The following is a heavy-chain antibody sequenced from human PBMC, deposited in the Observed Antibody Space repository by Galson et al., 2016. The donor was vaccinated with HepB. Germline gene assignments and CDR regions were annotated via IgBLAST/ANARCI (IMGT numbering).Heavy chain of an antibody. V-gene: IGHV5-51*01. J-gene: IGHJ4*02. CDR2: IFPRDFET. D-gene: IGHD4-17*01. Sequence: QSGAEVKKPGESLKISCKGSGYIFNSYWIGWVRQMPGKGLEWMGIIFPRDFETRYSPSFQGRVTIPAAMSPSTAYLQWNRLKASDTAIYYCARQGDDYGLAYWGQGALVTVSS. CDR1: GYIFNSYW. CDR3: ARQGDDYGLAY.